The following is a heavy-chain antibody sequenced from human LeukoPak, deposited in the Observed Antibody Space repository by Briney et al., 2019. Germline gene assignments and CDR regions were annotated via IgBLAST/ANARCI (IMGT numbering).Heavy chain of an antibody. CDR1: GDSVSSNSAT. J-gene: IGHJ6*02. Sequence: SQTLSLTCAISGDSVSSNSATWNWIRQSPSRGLEWLGRTYYRSKWYNDYAVSMKSRITINPDTSKNQFSLQLNSVTPEDAAVYYCARRKAATFGMNVWGQGTTVTVSS. D-gene: IGHD6-13*01. CDR2: TYYRSKWYN. CDR3: ARRKAATFGMNV. V-gene: IGHV6-1*01.